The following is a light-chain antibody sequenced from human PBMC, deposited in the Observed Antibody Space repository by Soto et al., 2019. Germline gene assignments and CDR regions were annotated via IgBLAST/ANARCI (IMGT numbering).Light chain of an antibody. CDR2: DAS. V-gene: IGKV1-5*01. CDR1: QSISTW. CDR3: QQYYSYPLT. J-gene: IGKJ4*01. Sequence: DIQMTQSPATLSASVGDRVTITCRASQSISTWLAWYQQKPGKAPKLLIYDASSLKSGVPSRFSGSGSGTEFTLTISSLQPDDFATYYCQQYYSYPLTFGGGTKVEIK.